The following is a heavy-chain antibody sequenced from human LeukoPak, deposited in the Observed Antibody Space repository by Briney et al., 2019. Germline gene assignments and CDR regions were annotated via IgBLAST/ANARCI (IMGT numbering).Heavy chain of an antibody. Sequence: GGSLRLSCAASGFTFSSYAMSWVRQAPGKGLEWVSAISGSGGSTYYADSAKGRFTISRDNSKNTLYLQMNSRRAEDTAVYYCAKDLWCGELSASWGQGTLVTVSS. CDR3: AKDLWCGELSAS. CDR1: GFTFSSYA. V-gene: IGHV3-23*01. D-gene: IGHD3-10*01. J-gene: IGHJ5*02. CDR2: ISGSGGST.